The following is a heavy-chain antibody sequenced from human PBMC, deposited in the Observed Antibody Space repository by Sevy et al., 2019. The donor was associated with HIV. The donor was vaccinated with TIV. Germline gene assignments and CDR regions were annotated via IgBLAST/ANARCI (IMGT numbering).Heavy chain of an antibody. CDR2: ISYDGSNK. J-gene: IGHJ4*02. V-gene: IGHV3-30-3*01. Sequence: GGSLRLSCAVSGVTFSDYAMSWVRQAPGKGLEWVAVISYDGSNKYYADSVKGRFTISRDNSENTLYLQMNSLRAEDTAVYYCARGGRQQWLVGGFDYWGQGTLVTVSS. CDR1: GVTFSDYA. CDR3: ARGGRQQWLVGGFDY. D-gene: IGHD6-19*01.